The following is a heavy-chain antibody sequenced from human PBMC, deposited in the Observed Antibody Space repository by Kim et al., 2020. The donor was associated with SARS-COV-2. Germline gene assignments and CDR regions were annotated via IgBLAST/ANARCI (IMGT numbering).Heavy chain of an antibody. Sequence: GGSLRLSCVVSGFTFSHYAMTWVRQAPGKGLEWVSAVSSSGSTTYYSDSVKGRFVISRDNSKNTLYLQMNSLRAEETGVYFCAKTEMDFQCYYTMEVWGQGTTVTV. CDR2: VSSSGSTT. V-gene: IGHV3-23*05. J-gene: IGHJ6*02. D-gene: IGHD2-21*01. CDR1: GFTFSHYA. CDR3: AKTEMDFQCYYTMEV.